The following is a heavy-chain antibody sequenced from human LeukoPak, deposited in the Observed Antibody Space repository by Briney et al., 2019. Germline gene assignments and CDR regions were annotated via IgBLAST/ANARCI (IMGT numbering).Heavy chain of an antibody. CDR3: VRDGYDFLIGLFDY. D-gene: IGHD3-3*01. J-gene: IGHJ4*02. V-gene: IGHV4-4*07. CDR2: IYTSGNT. Sequence: SETLSLTCSVSGGSFSSYYWSWVRQPAGKGLEWIGRIYTSGNTNYNPSLKSRVTMSVDTSKNQFSLKLSSVTAADTAVYFCVRDGYDFLIGLFDYWGEGTLVSVSS. CDR1: GGSFSSYY.